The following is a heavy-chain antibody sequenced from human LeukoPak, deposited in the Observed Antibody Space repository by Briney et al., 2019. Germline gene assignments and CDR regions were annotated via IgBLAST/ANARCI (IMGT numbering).Heavy chain of an antibody. V-gene: IGHV3-9*01. D-gene: IGHD6-13*01. CDR2: ISWNSGSI. J-gene: IGHJ3*02. CDR1: GFNFDDYA. CDR3: VKDRAAGYDAFDI. Sequence: GGSLRLSCAASGFNFDDYAMHWVRQAPGKGLECVSGISWNSGSIGYADSVKGRFTISRDNAKNSLYLQMNSLRAEDTALYYCVKDRAAGYDAFDIWGQGTMVTVSS.